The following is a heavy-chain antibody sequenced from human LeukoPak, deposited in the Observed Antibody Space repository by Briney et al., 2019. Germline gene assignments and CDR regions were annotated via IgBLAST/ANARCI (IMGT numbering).Heavy chain of an antibody. Sequence: SQTLSLTCAISGDSVSSNSAAWNWIRQSPSRGLEWLGRTYYRSKWYNDYAVSVKSRITINPDTSKNQFSLQLNSVTPEDTAVYYCARGDVAGPTGPYYFDYWGQGTLVTVSS. V-gene: IGHV6-1*01. D-gene: IGHD6-13*01. CDR3: ARGDVAGPTGPYYFDY. J-gene: IGHJ4*02. CDR1: GDSVSSNSAA. CDR2: TYYRSKWYN.